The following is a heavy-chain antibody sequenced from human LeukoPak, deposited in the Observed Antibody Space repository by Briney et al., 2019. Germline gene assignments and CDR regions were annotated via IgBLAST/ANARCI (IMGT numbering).Heavy chain of an antibody. CDR2: IYSSGST. V-gene: IGHV3-53*01. CDR3: TRTFLSGDGYKVGYFDY. CDR1: GLTVSSTY. J-gene: IGHJ4*02. Sequence: GGSLRLSCAASGLTVSSTYMSWVRQAPGKGLEWVSLIYSSGSTYYADSVKGRFTISRDNSKNTLFLQMNSLTAEDTAMYYCTRTFLSGDGYKVGYFDYWGQGTLVAVSS. D-gene: IGHD5-24*01.